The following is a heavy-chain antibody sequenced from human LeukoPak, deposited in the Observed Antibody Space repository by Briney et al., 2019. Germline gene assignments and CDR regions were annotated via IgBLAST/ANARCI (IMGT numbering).Heavy chain of an antibody. V-gene: IGHV1-69*05. CDR2: ITPIFGTA. CDR3: ARVVTYSSSWYWFDP. J-gene: IGHJ5*02. Sequence: SVKVSCKASGGTFSSYAISWVRQAPGQGLEWMGGITPIFGTANYAQKFQGRVTITTDESTSTAYMELSSPRSEDTAVYYCARVVTYSSSWYWFDPWGQGTLVTVSS. D-gene: IGHD6-13*01. CDR1: GGTFSSYA.